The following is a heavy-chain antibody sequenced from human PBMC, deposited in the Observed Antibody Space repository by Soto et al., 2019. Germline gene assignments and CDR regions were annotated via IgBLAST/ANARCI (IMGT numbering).Heavy chain of an antibody. CDR1: GYTFTSYY. CDR3: AREWGYCTNGVCYRPYYYYGMDV. D-gene: IGHD2-8*01. CDR2: INPSGGST. J-gene: IGHJ6*02. V-gene: IGHV1-46*01. Sequence: GASVKVSCKASGYTFTSYYMHSVRQAPGQGLEWMGIINPSGGSTSYAQKFQGRVTMTRDTSTSTVYMELSSLRSEDTAVYYCAREWGYCTNGVCYRPYYYYGMDVWGQGTTVTVSS.